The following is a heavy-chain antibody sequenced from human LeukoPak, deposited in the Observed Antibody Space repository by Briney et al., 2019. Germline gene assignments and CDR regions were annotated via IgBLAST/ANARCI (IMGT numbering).Heavy chain of an antibody. D-gene: IGHD6-19*01. CDR1: GGSFSGYY. CDR2: INHSGGT. J-gene: IGHJ4*02. Sequence: SETLSLTCAVYGGSFSGYYWSWIRQPPGKGLEWIGEINHSGGTNYNPSLKSRVTISVDTSKNQFSLKLSSVTAADTAVYYCARLIAVAGPIDYWGQGTLVTVSS. V-gene: IGHV4-34*01. CDR3: ARLIAVAGPIDY.